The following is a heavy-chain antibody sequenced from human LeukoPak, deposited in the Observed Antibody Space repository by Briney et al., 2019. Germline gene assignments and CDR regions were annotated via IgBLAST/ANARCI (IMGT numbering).Heavy chain of an antibody. CDR1: GGSFSGGDYY. V-gene: IGHV4-30-4*01. CDR3: ASVILPENYFDN. J-gene: IGHJ4*02. CDR2: IYYSGRT. D-gene: IGHD2/OR15-2a*01. Sequence: SETLSLTCAVSGGSFSGGDYYWSWIRQPPGMGLEWIGCIYYSGRTYYNPSLKSRLTISVDTSKKQFSLKLSSVTAADTAVYYCASVILPENYFDNWGQGTLVTVSS.